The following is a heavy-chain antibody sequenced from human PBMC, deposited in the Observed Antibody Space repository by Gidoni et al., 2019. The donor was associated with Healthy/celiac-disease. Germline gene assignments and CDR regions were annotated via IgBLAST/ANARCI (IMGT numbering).Heavy chain of an antibody. Sequence: QLQLQESGTGLVKPSETLSLTCTVSGGSISSSSYYWGWSRQPPGKGLEWIGSIYYSGSTYYNPSLKSRVTISVDTSKNQFSLKLSSVTAADTAVYYCARDSLYDYVWGRNNWFDPWGQGTLVTVSS. CDR3: ARDSLYDYVWGRNNWFDP. D-gene: IGHD3-16*01. V-gene: IGHV4-39*07. CDR1: GGSISSSSYY. J-gene: IGHJ5*02. CDR2: IYYSGST.